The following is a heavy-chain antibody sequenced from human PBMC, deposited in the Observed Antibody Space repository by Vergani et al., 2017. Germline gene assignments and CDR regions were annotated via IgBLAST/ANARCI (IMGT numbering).Heavy chain of an antibody. CDR2: VYWNDDE. CDR1: GFSLTTGGEG. D-gene: IGHD3-9*01. CDR3: VHRLGYFDWDGAFDV. J-gene: IGHJ3*01. Sequence: QITLRESGPTLVKPTQTLTLTCTFSGFSLTTGGEGVGWLRQPPGRALEWLAFVYWNDDERYSPSLKSRVTITKDTSKNEVILTMATMEPVDTATYYCVHRLGYFDWDGAFDVWGPGTMVTVSS. V-gene: IGHV2-5*01.